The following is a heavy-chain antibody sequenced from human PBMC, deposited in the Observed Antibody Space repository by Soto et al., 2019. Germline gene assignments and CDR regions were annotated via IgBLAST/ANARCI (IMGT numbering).Heavy chain of an antibody. Sequence: PSETLSLTCAVYGGSFSGYYWSWIRQPPGKGLEWIGEINHSGSTNYNPSLKSRVTISVDTSKNQFSLKLSSVTAADTAVYYCARAGAVIVVVPAAKRNWFDPWGQGTPVTVSS. CDR2: INHSGST. CDR1: GGSFSGYY. D-gene: IGHD2-2*01. CDR3: ARAGAVIVVVPAAKRNWFDP. J-gene: IGHJ5*02. V-gene: IGHV4-34*01.